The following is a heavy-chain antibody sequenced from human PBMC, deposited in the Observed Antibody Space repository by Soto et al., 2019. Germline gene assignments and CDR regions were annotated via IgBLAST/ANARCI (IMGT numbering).Heavy chain of an antibody. Sequence: GGSLRLSCAASGFTFSDYGMHWVRQAPGKGLEWVAVIWYDGSIKYYGDSVKGRFTISRDNSKNTLYLQMNSLRAEDTAVFYCARDSLSGSYYLDYWGQGTPVTVS. J-gene: IGHJ4*02. CDR2: IWYDGSIK. CDR3: ARDSLSGSYYLDY. CDR1: GFTFSDYG. D-gene: IGHD1-26*01. V-gene: IGHV3-33*01.